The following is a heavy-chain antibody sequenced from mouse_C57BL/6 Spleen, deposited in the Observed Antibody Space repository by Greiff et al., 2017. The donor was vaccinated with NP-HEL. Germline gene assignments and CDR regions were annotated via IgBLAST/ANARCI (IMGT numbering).Heavy chain of an antibody. CDR3: AKDDYDGEGLFAY. D-gene: IGHD2-4*01. J-gene: IGHJ3*01. CDR2: ISYDGSN. V-gene: IGHV3-6*01. Sequence: EVQLQQSGPGLVKPSQSLSLTCSVTGYSITSGYYWNWIRQFPGNKLEWMGYISYDGSNNYNPSLKNRISITRDTSKNQFFLKLNSVTTEDTATYDCAKDDYDGEGLFAYWGQGTLVTVSA. CDR1: GYSITSGYY.